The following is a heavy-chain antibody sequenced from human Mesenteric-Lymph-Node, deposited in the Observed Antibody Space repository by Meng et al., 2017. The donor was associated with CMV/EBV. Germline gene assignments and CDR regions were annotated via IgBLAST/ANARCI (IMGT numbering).Heavy chain of an antibody. CDR1: GFTFSSYG. CDR3: ARVRATEGIIYYFYGMDV. D-gene: IGHD3-16*01. J-gene: IGHJ6*02. Sequence: GESLKISCAASGFTFSSYGMHWVRQAPGKGLEWVAVIWYDGSNKYYADSVKGRFTISRDNSKNTLYLQMNSLRAEDTAVYHCARVRATEGIIYYFYGMDVWGQGTTVTVSS. V-gene: IGHV3-33*01. CDR2: IWYDGSNK.